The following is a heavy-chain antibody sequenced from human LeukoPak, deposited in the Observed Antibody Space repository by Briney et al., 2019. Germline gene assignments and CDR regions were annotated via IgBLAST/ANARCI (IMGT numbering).Heavy chain of an antibody. CDR2: FSGSGGTT. V-gene: IGHV3-23*01. CDR3: AKEEAFSSSWTDY. Sequence: GGSLRLSCAASGFTFSSYAMSWVRQAPGKGLEWVSTFSGSGGTTYYADSVRGRFTISRDNSKNTLYLQMNTLRAEDTAVYYCAKEEAFSSSWTDYWGQGTLVTVSS. J-gene: IGHJ4*02. CDR1: GFTFSSYA. D-gene: IGHD6-13*01.